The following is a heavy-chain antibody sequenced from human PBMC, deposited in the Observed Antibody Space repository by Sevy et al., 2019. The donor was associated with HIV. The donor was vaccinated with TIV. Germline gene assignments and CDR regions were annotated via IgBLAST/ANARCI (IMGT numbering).Heavy chain of an antibody. CDR1: GGTFSSYG. CDR2: IIPIFGKV. Sequence: ASVKVSCKASGGTFSSYGLSWVRQAPGQGLEWMGGIIPIFGKVNYAQKFQGRVTITADESTSTAYMELSSLRSEDTAVYYCARGGATGTRVYWGQGTQVTVSS. V-gene: IGHV1-69*13. D-gene: IGHD1-1*01. J-gene: IGHJ4*02. CDR3: ARGGATGTRVY.